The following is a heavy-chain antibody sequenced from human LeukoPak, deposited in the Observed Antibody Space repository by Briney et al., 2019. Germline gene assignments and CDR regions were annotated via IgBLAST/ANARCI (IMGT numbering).Heavy chain of an antibody. CDR2: ISGSGGST. CDR3: AKGGYSSGWTDFEY. V-gene: IGHV3-23*01. CDR1: GFTFSSYA. J-gene: IGHJ4*02. D-gene: IGHD6-19*01. Sequence: GGSLRLSCAASGFTFSSYAMSWVRQAPGKGLEWVSGISGSGGSTYYADSVKGRFTISRDNSKNTLYLQMNSLRAEDTAVYYCAKGGYSSGWTDFEYWGQGTLVTVSS.